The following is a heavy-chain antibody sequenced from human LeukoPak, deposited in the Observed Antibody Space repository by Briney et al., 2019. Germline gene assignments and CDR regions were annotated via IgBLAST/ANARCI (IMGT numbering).Heavy chain of an antibody. CDR2: ITLSTTTI. D-gene: IGHD6-13*01. Sequence: WGSLRLSCTASGFTFSNYNMHWVRQVPGKGLECISYITLSTTTIYYADSVKGRFIISRDNAKQSLYLQMDSLRAEDTAVYYCARESPYSGSWADFDFWGQGTLVTVSS. CDR3: ARESPYSGSWADFDF. CDR1: GFTFSNYN. J-gene: IGHJ4*02. V-gene: IGHV3-48*01.